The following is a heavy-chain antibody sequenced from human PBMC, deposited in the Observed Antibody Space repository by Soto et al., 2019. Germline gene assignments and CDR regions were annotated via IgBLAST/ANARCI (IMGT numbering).Heavy chain of an antibody. Sequence: TGGSLRLSCAASDFNFSSYGIHWVRQAPGKGLEWVAASSYDGRETFYADSAKGRFTVSKEMSKNTAFLQMNALRHEDTAVYLCARYSGWPILNFDNWGQGTTVTVYS. J-gene: IGHJ4*02. V-gene: IGHV3-30*03. CDR3: ARYSGWPILNFDN. CDR1: DFNFSSYG. D-gene: IGHD3-10*01. CDR2: SSYDGRET.